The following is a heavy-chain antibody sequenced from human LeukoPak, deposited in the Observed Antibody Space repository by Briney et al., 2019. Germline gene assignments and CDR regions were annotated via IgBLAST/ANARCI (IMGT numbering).Heavy chain of an antibody. D-gene: IGHD3-10*01. CDR2: IDTAGDT. CDR3: TRVSSVGVISDAFGI. J-gene: IGHJ3*02. CDR1: GFTFGAYD. Sequence: GGSLRLSCAASGFTFGAYDMHWVRQAIGKGLEWVSGIDTAGDTYYPGSVKGRFTISRENAKNSLYLQMNSLRAGDTAVYYCTRVSSVGVISDAFGIWGQGTLVTVSS. V-gene: IGHV3-13*01.